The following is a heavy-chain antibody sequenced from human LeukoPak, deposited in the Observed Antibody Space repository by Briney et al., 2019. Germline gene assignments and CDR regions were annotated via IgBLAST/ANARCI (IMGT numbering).Heavy chain of an antibody. CDR1: GFTFSSYG. CDR3: AKDLYYMDV. J-gene: IGHJ6*03. V-gene: IGHV3-33*06. Sequence: GRSLRLSCAASGFTFSSYGMHWVRQAPGKGLEWVAVIWCDGSNKYYADSVKGRFTISRDNSKNTLYLQMNSLRAEDTAVYYCAKDLYYMDVWGKGTTVTVSS. CDR2: IWCDGSNK.